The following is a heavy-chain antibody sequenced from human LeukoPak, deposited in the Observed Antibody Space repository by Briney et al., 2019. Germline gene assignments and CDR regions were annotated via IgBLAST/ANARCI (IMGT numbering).Heavy chain of an antibody. CDR2: MNPNSGNT. D-gene: IGHD1-26*01. CDR1: GYTFTSYD. CDR3: ARHQWELPFDY. V-gene: IGHV1-8*01. Sequence: GASVKVSCKASGYTFTSYDINWVRQATGQGLEWMGWMNPNSGNTGYAQKFLGRVTMTRNTSISTAYMELSSLRSEDTAVYYCARHQWELPFDYWGQGTLVTVSS. J-gene: IGHJ4*02.